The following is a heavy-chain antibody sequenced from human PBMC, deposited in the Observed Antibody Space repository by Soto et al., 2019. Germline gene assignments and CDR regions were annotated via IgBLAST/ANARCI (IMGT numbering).Heavy chain of an antibody. CDR1: GFTFSSYA. J-gene: IGHJ4*02. D-gene: IGHD3-10*01. CDR2: ISPDGGST. CDR3: AKDGPYYYGSGSYYGVDY. Sequence: EVQLVESGGGLVQPGGSLRLSCAASGFTFSSYAMHWVRQAPGKTLEYVSAISPDGGSTYYANSVKGRFIISRDNSKNTLYLQMGSLRAEDMAVYYCAKDGPYYYGSGSYYGVDYWGQGTLVTVSS. V-gene: IGHV3-64*01.